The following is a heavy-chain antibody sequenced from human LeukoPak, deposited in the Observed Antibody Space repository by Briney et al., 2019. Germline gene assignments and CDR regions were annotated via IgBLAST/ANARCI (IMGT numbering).Heavy chain of an antibody. CDR1: GGSISSSSYY. J-gene: IGHJ4*02. D-gene: IGHD5-24*01. CDR2: LYYSGNT. Sequence: SETLSLTCTVSGGSISSSSYYWGWIRQPPGKGLEWIGTLYYSGNTYYNPSLKSRVTISVDTSKNQFSPKLTSVTAADTAVYYCARPGDGYNLGYWGQGTLVTVSS. CDR3: ARPGDGYNLGY. V-gene: IGHV4-39*01.